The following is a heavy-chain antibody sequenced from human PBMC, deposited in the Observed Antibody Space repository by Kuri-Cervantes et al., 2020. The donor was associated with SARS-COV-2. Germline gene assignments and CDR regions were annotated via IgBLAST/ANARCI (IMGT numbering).Heavy chain of an antibody. D-gene: IGHD2-15*01. Sequence: SVKVSCRASGGTFSSYAISWVRQAPGQGLEWMGRIIPILGIANYAQKFQGRVTITADKSTSTAYMELSSLRSEDTAVYYCARGHYCSGGSCYYASYYYYMDVWGKGTRVNVAS. CDR3: ARGHYCSGGSCYYASYYYYMDV. J-gene: IGHJ6*03. CDR1: GGTFSSYA. CDR2: IIPILGIA. V-gene: IGHV1-69*04.